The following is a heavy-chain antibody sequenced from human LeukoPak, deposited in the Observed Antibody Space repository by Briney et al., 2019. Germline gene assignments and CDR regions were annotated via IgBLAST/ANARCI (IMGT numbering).Heavy chain of an antibody. CDR3: ARDRGFDY. CDR1: GFTFSSYA. J-gene: IGHJ4*02. V-gene: IGHV3-21*01. Sequence: GRSLRLSCAASGFTFSSYAMHWVRQAPGKGLEWVSSISSSSSYIYYADSVKGRFTISRDNAKNSLYLQMNSLRAEDTAVYYCARDRGFDYWGQGTLVTVSS. D-gene: IGHD2-15*01. CDR2: ISSSSSYI.